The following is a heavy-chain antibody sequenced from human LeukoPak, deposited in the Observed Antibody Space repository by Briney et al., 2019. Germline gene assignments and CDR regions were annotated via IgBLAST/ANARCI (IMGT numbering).Heavy chain of an antibody. CDR3: ARHILAYCGGDCSDAFDI. V-gene: IGHV5-51*01. CDR1: GYNLTNYW. J-gene: IGHJ3*02. CDR2: IYPGDSDT. Sequence: GESLKISCKGSGYNLTNYWIGWVRQMPGKGLEWMGVIYPGDSDTRYSPSFQGQVTISADKSISTAYLQWSSLKASDTAMYYCARHILAYCGGDCSDAFDIWGQGTMVTVSS. D-gene: IGHD2-21*02.